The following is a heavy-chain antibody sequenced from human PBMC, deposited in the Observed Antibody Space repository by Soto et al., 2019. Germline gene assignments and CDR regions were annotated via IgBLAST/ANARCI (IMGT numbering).Heavy chain of an antibody. D-gene: IGHD1-26*01. V-gene: IGHV3-33*01. Sequence: GGSLRLSCAASGFTFSSYGMHWVRQAPGKGLEWVAVIWYDGSNKYYADSVKGRFTISRDNSKNTLYLQMNSLRAEDTAVYYCARPLGANLAHDAFDIWGQGTMVTVSS. CDR1: GFTFSSYG. CDR2: IWYDGSNK. CDR3: ARPLGANLAHDAFDI. J-gene: IGHJ3*02.